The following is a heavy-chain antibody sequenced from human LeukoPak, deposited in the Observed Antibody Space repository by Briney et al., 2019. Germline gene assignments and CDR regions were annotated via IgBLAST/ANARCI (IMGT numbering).Heavy chain of an antibody. V-gene: IGHV3-7*02. Sequence: PGGSLRLSCAASGVAFSSSWMNWVRQAPGKGLEWVANIKQDGSEKNYADSVKGRFTISRDNAKNSLYLQMNSLRTEDAAVYYCARQSYYYDSSGYYHDYWGQGTLVTVSS. D-gene: IGHD3-22*01. CDR2: IKQDGSEK. CDR3: ARQSYYYDSSGYYHDY. CDR1: GVAFSSSW. J-gene: IGHJ4*02.